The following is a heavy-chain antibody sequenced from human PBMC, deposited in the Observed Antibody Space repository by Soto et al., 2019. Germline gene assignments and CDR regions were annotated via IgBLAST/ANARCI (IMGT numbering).Heavy chain of an antibody. Sequence: EVQLVESGGVWVQPGGSLRLSCAAAGFTFSPFDMNWFLQAPGTGLEWVSYISSSGSPIYYADSMKGRFTISRDNAKNSLFLQMNSLRAEDTAVYYCARYGSGEHYWGQGTLVTVSS. J-gene: IGHJ4*02. V-gene: IGHV3-48*03. CDR2: ISSSGSPI. D-gene: IGHD6-19*01. CDR3: ARYGSGEHY. CDR1: GFTFSPFD.